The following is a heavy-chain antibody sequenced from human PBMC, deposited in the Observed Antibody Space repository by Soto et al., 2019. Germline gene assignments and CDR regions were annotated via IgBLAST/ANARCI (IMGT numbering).Heavy chain of an antibody. CDR2: FDPEDGET. CDR3: AKPLDSSGWYFGY. Sequence: ASVKVSCKVSGYTLTELSMHWVRQAPGKGLEWMGGFDPEDGETIYAQKFQGRVTMTEDTSTATAYLELSSLSSEDTAVYYCAKPLDSSGWYFGYWGQGTLVTVSS. V-gene: IGHV1-24*01. D-gene: IGHD6-19*01. CDR1: GYTLTELS. J-gene: IGHJ4*02.